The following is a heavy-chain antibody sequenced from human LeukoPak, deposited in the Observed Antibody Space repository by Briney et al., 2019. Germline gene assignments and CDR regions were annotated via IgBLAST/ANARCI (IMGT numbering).Heavy chain of an antibody. J-gene: IGHJ4*02. Sequence: PSETLSLTCTVSGGSIGSSSYYWGWIRQPPGKGLEWIGSIYYSGSTYYNPSLKSRVTISVDTSKNQFSLKLSSVTAADTAVYYCARHGRDGDYVAYWGQGTLVTVSS. CDR2: IYYSGST. CDR1: GGSIGSSSYY. D-gene: IGHD4-17*01. CDR3: ARHGRDGDYVAY. V-gene: IGHV4-39*01.